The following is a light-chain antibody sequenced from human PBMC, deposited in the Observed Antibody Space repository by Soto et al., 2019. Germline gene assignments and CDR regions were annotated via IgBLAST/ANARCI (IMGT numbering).Light chain of an antibody. J-gene: IGLJ2*01. CDR3: LLSEPGVTGVNVV. CDR1: TGAVTSGHY. CDR2: DTN. V-gene: IGLV7-46*01. Sequence: QAVVTQEPSLTVSPGGTVTLTCDSSTGAVTSGHYPYWFQQKPGQAPTTLIFDTNSKHSWTPARFSGSLLGGKGALTLSGAQPEDEADYYCLLSEPGVTGVNVVFGGGTKLTVL.